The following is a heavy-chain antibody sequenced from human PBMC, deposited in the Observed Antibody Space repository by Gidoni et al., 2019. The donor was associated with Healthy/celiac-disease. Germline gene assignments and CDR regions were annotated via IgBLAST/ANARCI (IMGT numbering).Heavy chain of an antibody. Sequence: QVQLVESGGGVVQPGRSLRLSCAASGFTFSSYGMHWVRQAPGKGLEWVAVISYDGSNKYYADSVKGRFTISRDNSKNTLYLQMNSLRAEDTAVYYCAKDRKQQLVRYYYYGMDVWGQGTTVTVSS. D-gene: IGHD6-13*01. CDR2: ISYDGSNK. V-gene: IGHV3-30*18. CDR1: GFTFSSYG. J-gene: IGHJ6*02. CDR3: AKDRKQQLVRYYYYGMDV.